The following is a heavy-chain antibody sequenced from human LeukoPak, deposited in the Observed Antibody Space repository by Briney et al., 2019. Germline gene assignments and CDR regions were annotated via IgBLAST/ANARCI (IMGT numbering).Heavy chain of an antibody. D-gene: IGHD2-15*01. J-gene: IGHJ5*02. CDR1: GFTFSSYS. CDR2: ISSSSSYI. Sequence: GGSLRLSCAASGFTFSSYSMNWVRQAPGKGLEWVSSISSSSSYIYYADSVKGRFTISRDNAKNSLYLQMNSLRAEDTAVYYCARDLIPYFCSGGSCYSVGWFDPWGQGTLVTLSS. CDR3: ARDLIPYFCSGGSCYSVGWFDP. V-gene: IGHV3-21*01.